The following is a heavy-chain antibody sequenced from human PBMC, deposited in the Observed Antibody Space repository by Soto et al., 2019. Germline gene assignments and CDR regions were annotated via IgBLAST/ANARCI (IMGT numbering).Heavy chain of an antibody. Sequence: WGSLRLSWAASGFKFGDHYMTWIRQAPGKGLEWISKISGDGTTQYYAGSVKGRFTVSRDNGRNSLHLQMNSLRAEDTALYYCAGDPLYYASEFRGQRPLVTVSS. CDR3: AGDPLYYASEF. V-gene: IGHV3-11*01. CDR1: GFKFGDHY. J-gene: IGHJ4*02. D-gene: IGHD3-10*01. CDR2: ISGDGTTQ.